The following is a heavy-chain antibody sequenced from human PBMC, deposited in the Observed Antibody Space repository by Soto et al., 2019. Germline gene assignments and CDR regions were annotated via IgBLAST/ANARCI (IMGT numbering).Heavy chain of an antibody. CDR1: GGTFSSYS. J-gene: IGHJ5*02. Sequence: SVKVSCKASGGTFSSYSISWVRQAPGQGLEWMGGIIPIFGTANYAQKFQGRVTITADESTSTAYMELSSLRSEDTAVYYCARAGKYSSSNRWFDPWGQGTLVTVSS. V-gene: IGHV1-69*13. CDR3: ARAGKYSSSNRWFDP. D-gene: IGHD6-13*01. CDR2: IIPIFGTA.